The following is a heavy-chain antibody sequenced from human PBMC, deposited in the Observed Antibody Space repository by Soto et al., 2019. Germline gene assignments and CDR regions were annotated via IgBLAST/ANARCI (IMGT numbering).Heavy chain of an antibody. CDR3: AREIRDSSGWWWFDP. V-gene: IGHV3-7*05. Sequence: EVQLVESGGGLVQPGGSLGLSCAASGFTFSSYWMSWVRQAPGKGLEWVANIKQDGSEKYYVDSVKGRFTISRDNAKNSLYLQMNSLRAEDTAVYYCAREIRDSSGWWWFDPWGQGTLVTVSS. D-gene: IGHD6-19*01. CDR1: GFTFSSYW. J-gene: IGHJ5*02. CDR2: IKQDGSEK.